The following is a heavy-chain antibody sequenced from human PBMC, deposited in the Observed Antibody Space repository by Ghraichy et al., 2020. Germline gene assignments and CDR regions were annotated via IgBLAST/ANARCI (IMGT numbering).Heavy chain of an antibody. CDR1: GGTFSSYA. Sequence: SVKVSCKASGGTFSSYAISWVRQAPGQGLEWMGGIIPIFGTANYAQKFQGRVTITADESTSTAYMELSSLRSEDTAVYYCASARGDIVVVPAHAYGMDVWGQGTTVTVSS. CDR3: ASARGDIVVVPAHAYGMDV. CDR2: IIPIFGTA. V-gene: IGHV1-69*13. D-gene: IGHD2-2*01. J-gene: IGHJ6*02.